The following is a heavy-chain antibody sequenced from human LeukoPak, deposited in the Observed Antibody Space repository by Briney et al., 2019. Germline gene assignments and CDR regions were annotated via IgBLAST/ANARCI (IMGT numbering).Heavy chain of an antibody. V-gene: IGHV1-46*01. CDR3: ARVAGWLQSEYYFDY. CDR1: GYTFTSYY. J-gene: IGHJ4*02. D-gene: IGHD5-24*01. CDR2: INPSGGST. Sequence: ASVRVSCKASGYTFTSYYMHWVRQAPGQGLEWMGIINPSGGSTSYAQKFQGRVSMTRDTSTSTVYMELSSLRSEDTAVYYCARVAGWLQSEYYFDYWGQGTLVTVSS.